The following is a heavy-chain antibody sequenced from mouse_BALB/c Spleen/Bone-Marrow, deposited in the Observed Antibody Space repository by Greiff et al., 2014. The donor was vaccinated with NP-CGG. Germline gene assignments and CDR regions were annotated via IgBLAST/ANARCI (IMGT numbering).Heavy chain of an antibody. V-gene: IGHV1-7*01. Sequence: VQRVESGAELAKPGASVKMSCKASGYTFTSYWMHWVKQRPGQGLEWIGYINPSTGYTEYNQKFKDKATLTADKSSSTAYMQLSSLTSEDSAVYYCARSNYPAWFAYWGQGTLVTVS. CDR1: GYTFTSYW. CDR3: ARSNYPAWFAY. D-gene: IGHD2-5*01. J-gene: IGHJ3*01. CDR2: INPSTGYT.